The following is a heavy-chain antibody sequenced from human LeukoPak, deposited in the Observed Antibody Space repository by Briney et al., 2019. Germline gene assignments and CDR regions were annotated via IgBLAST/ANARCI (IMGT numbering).Heavy chain of an antibody. CDR1: GFTVSSNY. V-gene: IGHV3-7*01. CDR3: ARGRGWLDY. J-gene: IGHJ4*02. D-gene: IGHD6-19*01. CDR2: INQDGSEK. Sequence: GGSLRLSCAASGFTVSSNYMSWVRQAPGKGLEWVANINQDGSEKYYVDSVKGRFTISRDNAKNSLYLQMNSLRAEDTAVYSCARGRGWLDYWGQGTLVTVSS.